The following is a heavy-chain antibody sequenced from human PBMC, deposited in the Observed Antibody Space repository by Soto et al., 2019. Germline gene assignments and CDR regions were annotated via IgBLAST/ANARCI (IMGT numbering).Heavy chain of an antibody. V-gene: IGHV4-59*08. CDR2: IYYSGST. Sequence: PSETLSLTCTVSGGSISSYYWGWIRQPPGKGLEWIGYIYYSGSTYYNPSLKSRVTISVDTSKNQFSLKLSSVTAADTAVYYCARQDTAMVTWFDPWGQGTLVTVSS. D-gene: IGHD5-18*01. J-gene: IGHJ5*02. CDR3: ARQDTAMVTWFDP. CDR1: GGSISSYY.